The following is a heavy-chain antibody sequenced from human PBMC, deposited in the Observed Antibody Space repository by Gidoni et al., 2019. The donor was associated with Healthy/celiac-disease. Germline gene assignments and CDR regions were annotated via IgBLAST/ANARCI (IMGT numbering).Heavy chain of an antibody. J-gene: IGHJ6*02. V-gene: IGHV4-39*01. D-gene: IGHD3-10*01. Sequence: QLQLQESGPGLVKPSETLSLTCTVSGGPISSSSYHWGWIRQPPGKGLEWIGSIYYSGSTYYNPSLKSRVTISVDTSKNQFSLKLSSVTAADTAVYYCARQVGYYYGSGSYSMYYYYGMDVWGQGTTVTVSS. CDR3: ARQVGYYYGSGSYSMYYYYGMDV. CDR1: GGPISSSSYH. CDR2: IYYSGST.